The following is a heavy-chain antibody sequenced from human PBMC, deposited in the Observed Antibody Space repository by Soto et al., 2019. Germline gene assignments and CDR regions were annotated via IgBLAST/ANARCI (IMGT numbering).Heavy chain of an antibody. CDR3: ARELASNWNYRWFDP. J-gene: IGHJ5*02. Sequence: SQTLLLTCAISGDSVSSNSAAWNWIRQSPSRGLEWLGRTYYRSKWYNDYAVSVKSRITINPDTSKNQFSLQLNSVTPEDTAVYYWARELASNWNYRWFDPWGQGTLVTVSS. CDR2: TYYRSKWYN. V-gene: IGHV6-1*01. CDR1: GDSVSSNSAA. D-gene: IGHD1-7*01.